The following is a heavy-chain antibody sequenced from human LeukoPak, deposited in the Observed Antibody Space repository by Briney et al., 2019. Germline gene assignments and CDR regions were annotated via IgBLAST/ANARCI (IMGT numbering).Heavy chain of an antibody. CDR1: GYTFTIYY. V-gene: IGHV1-46*01. J-gene: IGHJ6*03. D-gene: IGHD3-10*01. Sequence: GASVKVSCKASGYTFTIYYIHWVRQAPGQGLEWMGLINPSGGSTNYAQKFQGRVTMTRDTSTSTVYMELSSLRSEDTAVYYCARGPRITLIRGGQWYYYMDVWGKGPRSPSP. CDR2: INPSGGST. CDR3: ARGPRITLIRGGQWYYYMDV.